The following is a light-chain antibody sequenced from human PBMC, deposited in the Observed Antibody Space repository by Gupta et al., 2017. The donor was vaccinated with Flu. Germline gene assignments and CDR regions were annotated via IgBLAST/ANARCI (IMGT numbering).Light chain of an antibody. V-gene: IGLV3-21*03. CDR3: QVWDTSSDSV. CDR1: DIGRKS. Sequence: SYVLTQPPSVSVAPGKTARITCGGNDIGRKSVHWYQQKPGQGPVLVVHDDSDRPSGIPERFSGSNSVNTATLTISRVEVGDEADYYCQVWDTSSDSVFGTGTKVTVL. J-gene: IGLJ1*01. CDR2: DDS.